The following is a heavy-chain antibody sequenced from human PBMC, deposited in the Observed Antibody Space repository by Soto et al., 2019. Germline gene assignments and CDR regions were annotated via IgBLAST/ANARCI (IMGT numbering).Heavy chain of an antibody. Sequence: QVQLVESGGGVVQPGRSLRISCAASGFTFSSYAMHWVRQAPGKGLEWVAVISYDGSNKYYADSVKGRFTISRDTSKNALYLQMNSLRADDTAVYYCARERSAAAERNYDYWGQGTLVTVSS. J-gene: IGHJ4*02. CDR2: ISYDGSNK. D-gene: IGHD6-13*01. CDR3: ARERSAAAERNYDY. V-gene: IGHV3-30-3*01. CDR1: GFTFSSYA.